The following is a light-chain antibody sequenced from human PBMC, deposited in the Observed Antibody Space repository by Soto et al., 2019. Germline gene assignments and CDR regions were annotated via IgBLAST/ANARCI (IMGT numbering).Light chain of an antibody. CDR1: ESISGY. V-gene: IGKV1-39*01. Sequence: DIQLAQSPSSLSASVVDRVTITCRASESISGYLNWYQHKPGSAPKLLIFATSSLQSGVPSRFSGGMSGSDFTLTISGLQSEDFATYYCQQSYTTPLTFGGGTKVDIK. J-gene: IGKJ4*01. CDR2: ATS. CDR3: QQSYTTPLT.